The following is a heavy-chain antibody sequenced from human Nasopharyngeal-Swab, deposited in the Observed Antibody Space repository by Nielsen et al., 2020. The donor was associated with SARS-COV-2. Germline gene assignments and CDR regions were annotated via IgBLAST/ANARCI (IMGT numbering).Heavy chain of an antibody. J-gene: IGHJ4*02. CDR1: GFTFSSYS. D-gene: IGHD3-3*01. CDR2: ISSSSSYI. Sequence: GSLRLSCAASGFTFSSYSMNWVRQAPGKGLEWVSSISSSSSYIYYADSVKGRFTISRDNAKNSLYLQMNSLRAEDTAVYYCARGPTIFGVVIDYWGQGTLVTVSS. V-gene: IGHV3-21*01. CDR3: ARGPTIFGVVIDY.